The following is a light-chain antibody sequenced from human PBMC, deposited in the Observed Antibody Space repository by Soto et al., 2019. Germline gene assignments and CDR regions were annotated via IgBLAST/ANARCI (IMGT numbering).Light chain of an antibody. J-gene: IGLJ2*01. Sequence: QSVLTQPPSVSAAPGQRVTISCSGSSSNIGNYYVSWYQHLPGAAPKLLISDNNQRPPGIPDRFSASKSGTSATLDITGLQTGDEADYYCGTWDDTLKCGIFGGGTKLTVL. CDR3: GTWDDTLKCGI. V-gene: IGLV1-51*01. CDR2: DNN. CDR1: SSNIGNYY.